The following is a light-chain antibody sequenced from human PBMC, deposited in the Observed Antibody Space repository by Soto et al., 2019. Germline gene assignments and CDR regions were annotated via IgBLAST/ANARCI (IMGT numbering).Light chain of an antibody. V-gene: IGKV1-5*01. CDR3: QQYDIYSRT. Sequence: DIQMTQSPSTLSASVGDRVTITCRASQSISSWLAWYQQKPGKAPKLLIYDASTLQSGVPSRFSGSGSGTEFTLTISSLQPDDFATYYCQQYDIYSRTFGHGTKVEIK. CDR2: DAS. J-gene: IGKJ1*01. CDR1: QSISSW.